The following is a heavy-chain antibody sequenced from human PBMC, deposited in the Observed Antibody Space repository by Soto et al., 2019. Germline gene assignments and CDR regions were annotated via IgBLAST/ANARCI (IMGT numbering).Heavy chain of an antibody. J-gene: IGHJ4*02. D-gene: IGHD3-3*01. CDR3: ARRTNTMTGDFDS. CDR2: IFYSGST. CDR1: GGFISSYY. V-gene: IGHV4-59*01. Sequence: SETLSLTCTVSGGFISSYYWSWIRQPPGKGLEWIVNIFYSGSTNYNPSLKSRVTMSVDASKNLFSLRLNSLTTADTAVYCCARRTNTMTGDFDSWGQGTLVTVSS.